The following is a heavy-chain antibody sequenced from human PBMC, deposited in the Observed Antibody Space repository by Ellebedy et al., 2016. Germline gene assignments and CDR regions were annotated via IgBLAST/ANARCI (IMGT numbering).Heavy chain of an antibody. Sequence: GESLKISCAASGFIVSSSYMTWVRQAPGKGLEWVSLIYSGGNTYYADSVKGRFTISRDNSKNTLYLQMSGLRAVDTAVYYCASGLVAPRGGSFDSWGQGTLVTVSS. CDR2: IYSGGNT. D-gene: IGHD3-10*01. V-gene: IGHV3-53*01. CDR3: ASGLVAPRGGSFDS. CDR1: GFIVSSSY. J-gene: IGHJ5*01.